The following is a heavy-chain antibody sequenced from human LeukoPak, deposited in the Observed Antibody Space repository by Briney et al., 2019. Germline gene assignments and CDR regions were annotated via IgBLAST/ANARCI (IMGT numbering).Heavy chain of an antibody. CDR1: GDTFSSNA. V-gene: IGHV1-69*13. CDR3: ARGILGYCSSTSCLYYYYYMDV. CDR2: IIPILDTT. Sequence: GASVKVSCEASGDTFSSNAISWVRQAPGQGLEWMGGIIPILDTTNYAQTFQGRVTITADESTSTAYMELSSLRSEDTAVYYCARGILGYCSSTSCLYYYYYMDVWGKGTTVTASS. J-gene: IGHJ6*03. D-gene: IGHD2-2*01.